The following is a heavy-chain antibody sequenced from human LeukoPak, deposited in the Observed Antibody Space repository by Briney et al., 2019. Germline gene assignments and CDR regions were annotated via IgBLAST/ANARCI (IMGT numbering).Heavy chain of an antibody. CDR1: GFTFSSYW. CDR3: ARDLGYAAY. CDR2: INEDGSEK. V-gene: IGHV3-7*05. J-gene: IGHJ4*02. D-gene: IGHD5-12*01. Sequence: GGSLRLSCEASGFTFSSYWMSWVRQAPGKGLEWVANINEDGSEKYYVESVKGRFTISRDNAKNSLYLQMDSLRAEDTAVYYCARDLGYAAYWGQGTLVTVSS.